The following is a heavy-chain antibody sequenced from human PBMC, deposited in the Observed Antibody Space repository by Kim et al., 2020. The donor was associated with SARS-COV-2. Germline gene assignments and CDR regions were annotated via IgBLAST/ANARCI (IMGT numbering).Heavy chain of an antibody. V-gene: IGHV3-23*01. J-gene: IGHJ6*02. D-gene: IGHD2-8*01. CDR3: ATIGYCTNGVCSARPPYYYYGMDV. Sequence: GGSLRLSCAASGFTFSSYAMSWVRQAPGKGLEWVSAISGSGGSTYYADSVKGRFTISRDNSKNTLYLQMNSLRAEDTAVYYCATIGYCTNGVCSARPPYYYYGMDVWGQGTTVTVSS. CDR1: GFTFSSYA. CDR2: ISGSGGST.